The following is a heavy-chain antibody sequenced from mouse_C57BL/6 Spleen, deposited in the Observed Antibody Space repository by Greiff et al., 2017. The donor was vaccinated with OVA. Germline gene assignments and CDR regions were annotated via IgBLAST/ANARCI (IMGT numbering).Heavy chain of an antibody. Sequence: EVKLMESGGGLVKPGGSLKLSCAASGFTFSDYGMHWVRQAPEKGLEWVAYISGGSSTIYYADTVKGRFTISRDNAKNTLFLQMTSLRSEDTAMYYCATYSNYVGYAMDYWGQGTSVTVSS. D-gene: IGHD2-5*01. CDR1: GFTFSDYG. CDR3: ATYSNYVGYAMDY. CDR2: ISGGSSTI. V-gene: IGHV5-17*01. J-gene: IGHJ4*01.